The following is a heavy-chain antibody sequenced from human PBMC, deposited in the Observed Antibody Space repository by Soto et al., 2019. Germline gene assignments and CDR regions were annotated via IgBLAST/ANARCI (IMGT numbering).Heavy chain of an antibody. D-gene: IGHD3-3*01. V-gene: IGHV1-69*13. CDR2: IIPIFGTA. CDR1: GRTFSSYA. Sequence: ASVKVSCKASGRTFSSYAISWVRQAPGQGLEWMGGIIPIFGTANYAQKFQGRVTITADESTSTAYMELSSLRSEDTAVYYCASEWSGDFWSGPSGYWGQGTLVTVSS. J-gene: IGHJ4*02. CDR3: ASEWSGDFWSGPSGY.